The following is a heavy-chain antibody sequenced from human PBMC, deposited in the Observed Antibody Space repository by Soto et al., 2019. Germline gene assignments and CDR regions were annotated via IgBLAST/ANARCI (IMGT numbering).Heavy chain of an antibody. D-gene: IGHD6-6*01. CDR1: GGAISSGDYY. CDR2: IYYSRST. CDR3: ASYSSSSDLDY. Sequence: SETLSLTCTVSGGAISSGDYYWSWIRQPPGKGLEWIGYIYYSRSTYYNPSLKSRVTISVDTSKNQFSLKLSSVTAADTAVYYCASYSSSSDLDYWGQGTLVTVSS. J-gene: IGHJ4*02. V-gene: IGHV4-30-4*01.